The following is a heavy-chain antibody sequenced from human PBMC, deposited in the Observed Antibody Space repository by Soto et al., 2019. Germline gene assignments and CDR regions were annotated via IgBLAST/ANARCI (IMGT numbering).Heavy chain of an antibody. J-gene: IGHJ3*02. D-gene: IGHD3-9*01. CDR3: ARGSALFDWYLYGAFDI. CDR1: GYTFTSYG. Sequence: SVKVSCKASGYTFTSYGISWVRQAPGQGLEWMGRIIPILGIANYAQKFQGRVTITADKSTGTAYMELSSLRSEDTAVYYCARGSALFDWYLYGAFDIWGQGTMVTVSS. V-gene: IGHV1-69*04. CDR2: IIPILGIA.